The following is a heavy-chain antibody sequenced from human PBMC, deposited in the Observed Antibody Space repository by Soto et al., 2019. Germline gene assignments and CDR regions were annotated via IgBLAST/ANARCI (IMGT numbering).Heavy chain of an antibody. V-gene: IGHV3-23*01. CDR3: AKYLNPLVRAVWYVP. CDR1: GFTFSSYA. CDR2: ISGSGGST. J-gene: IGHJ5*02. Sequence: GGSLRLSCAASGFTFSSYALSWARQAPGKGLEWVSAISGSGGSTYYADSVKGRFTISRGNSKNTLYLQMNSLRAEDTAVYYCAKYLNPLVRAVWYVPRGQGILVTVSS. D-gene: IGHD6-13*01.